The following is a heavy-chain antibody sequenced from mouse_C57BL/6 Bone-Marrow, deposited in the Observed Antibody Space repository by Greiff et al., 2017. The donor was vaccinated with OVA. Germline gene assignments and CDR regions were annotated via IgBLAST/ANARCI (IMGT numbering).Heavy chain of an antibody. V-gene: IGHV1-72*01. J-gene: IGHJ2*01. CDR1: GYTFTSYW. CDR2: IDPNSGGT. D-gene: IGHD3-3*01. CDR3: ASWGTDYFDY. Sequence: QVQLQQSGTVLARPGASVKMSCKTSGYTFTSYWMHWVKQRPGRGLEWIGRIDPNSGGTKYNEKFKSKATLTVDKPSSTAYMQLSSLTSEDSAVYYCASWGTDYFDYWGQGTTLTVSS.